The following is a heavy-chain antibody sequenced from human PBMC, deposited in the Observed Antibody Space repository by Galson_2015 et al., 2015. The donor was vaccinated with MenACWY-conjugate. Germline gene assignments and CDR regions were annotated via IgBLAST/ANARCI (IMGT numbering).Heavy chain of an antibody. J-gene: IGHJ1*01. CDR1: GFSLSTSGLC. D-gene: IGHD1-1*01. Sequence: PALVPHTQTLTLTCHFSGFSLSTSGLCVSWIRQSPGKALEWLERIGWADAKYYSTSMKTRLTISKDTYKNQVVLTMTNMDPVDTATYYCARMRYVPGTRHAGWFQHWARAPWSPSPQ. CDR3: ARMRYVPGTRHAGWFQH. V-gene: IGHV2-70*11. CDR2: IGWADAK.